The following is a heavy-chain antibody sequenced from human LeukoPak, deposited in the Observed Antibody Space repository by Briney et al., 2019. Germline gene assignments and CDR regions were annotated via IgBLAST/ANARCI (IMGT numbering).Heavy chain of an antibody. Sequence: PGGSLRLSCAASGFTFSSYGMHWVRQAPGKGLEGVAFIRYDGSNKYYADSVKGRFTISRDNSKNTLYLQMNSLRAEDTAVYYCAKAVAGTGYYYMDVWGKGTTVTISS. V-gene: IGHV3-30*02. D-gene: IGHD6-19*01. CDR2: IRYDGSNK. CDR1: GFTFSSYG. J-gene: IGHJ6*03. CDR3: AKAVAGTGYYYMDV.